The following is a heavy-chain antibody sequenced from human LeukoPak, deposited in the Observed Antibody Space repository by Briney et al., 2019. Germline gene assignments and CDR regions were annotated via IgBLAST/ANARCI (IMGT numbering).Heavy chain of an antibody. CDR3: GRVRISAARGYMDV. Sequence: GGSLRLSCAGSGFTFSSYAIHWVRQAPGKVLEYVSTISSKGDNIFYANSVKGRFTISRDNSKNTVYLQMGSLRAEDMAVYYCGRVRISAARGYMDVWGKGTTVTVSS. CDR2: ISSKGDNI. D-gene: IGHD6-13*01. V-gene: IGHV3-64*01. J-gene: IGHJ6*04. CDR1: GFTFSSYA.